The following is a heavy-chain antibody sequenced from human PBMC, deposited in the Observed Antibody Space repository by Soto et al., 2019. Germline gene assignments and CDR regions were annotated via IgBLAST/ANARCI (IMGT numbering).Heavy chain of an antibody. CDR3: AHRIGFNWFDP. CDR2: IYWDDDK. CDR1: GFSLSTSGVG. D-gene: IGHD2-15*01. V-gene: IGHV2-5*02. Sequence: QITLKESGPTLVKPTQTLTLTCTCSGFSLSTSGVGVGWIRQPPGKALEWLALIYWDDDKRYSPSLKSRLTITKDTAKNQVVLTMTNMDPVDTATYYCAHRIGFNWFDPWGQGTLVTVSS. J-gene: IGHJ5*02.